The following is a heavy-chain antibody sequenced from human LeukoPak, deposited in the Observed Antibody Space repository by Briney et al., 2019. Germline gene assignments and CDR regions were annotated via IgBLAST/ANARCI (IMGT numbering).Heavy chain of an antibody. CDR3: ARQGRHCSGGSCYRGHNWFDP. J-gene: IGHJ5*02. CDR1: DASVSSDNYY. Sequence: SETLSLTCTVSDASVSSDNYYWSWIRQPPGKGLEWIGYVYYSGSTNYNPSLKSRVTISVDTSKNQFSLKLSSVTAADTAVYYCARQGRHCSGGSCYRGHNWFDPWGQGTLVTVSS. CDR2: VYYSGST. V-gene: IGHV4-61*01. D-gene: IGHD2-15*01.